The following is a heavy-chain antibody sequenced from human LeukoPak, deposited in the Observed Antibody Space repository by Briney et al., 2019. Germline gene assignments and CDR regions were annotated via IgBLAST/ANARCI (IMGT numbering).Heavy chain of an antibody. J-gene: IGHJ4*02. V-gene: IGHV3-23*01. D-gene: IGHD2-2*01. CDR2: ISGSDGST. CDR1: GFTFSNYA. CDR3: AKEVRGVVPAANDY. Sequence: GGSLRLSCTASGFTFSNYAMSWVRQAPGKGLEWVSTISGSDGSTYYADSVKGRFTISRDNSKNTLYLQMNSLRAEDTAVYYCAKEVRGVVPAANDYWGQGTLVTVSS.